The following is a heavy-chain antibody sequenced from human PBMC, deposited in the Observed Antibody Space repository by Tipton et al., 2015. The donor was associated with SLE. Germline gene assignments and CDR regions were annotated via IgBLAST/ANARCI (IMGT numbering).Heavy chain of an antibody. CDR3: ARPGVAGPYYFDS. V-gene: IGHV4-61*09. J-gene: IGHJ4*02. CDR2: IYTRGST. D-gene: IGHD6-19*01. Sequence: TLSLTCTVSGASITSGSYYWTWIRQPAGKGLEWIGYIYTRGSTNYPPSLKRRVTISVDPSKNQFSLKLSSVTAADTAVYYCARPGVAGPYYFDSWGQGTLVTVSS. CDR1: GASITSGSYY.